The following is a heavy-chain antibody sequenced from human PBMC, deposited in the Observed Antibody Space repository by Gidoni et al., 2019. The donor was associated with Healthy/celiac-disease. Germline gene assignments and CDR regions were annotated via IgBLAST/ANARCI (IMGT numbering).Heavy chain of an antibody. CDR3: ASSSNGNAFDI. D-gene: IGHD4-4*01. V-gene: IGHV4-34*01. CDR1: GGSFSGYY. CDR2: INHSGST. Sequence: QVQLQQWGAGLLKPSETMSFTCAVYGGSFSGYYWSWIRQPPGKGLEWIWEINHSGSTNYNPSLKSRVTISVDTSKNQFSLKLSSVTAADTAVYYCASSSNGNAFDIWGQGTMVTVSS. J-gene: IGHJ3*02.